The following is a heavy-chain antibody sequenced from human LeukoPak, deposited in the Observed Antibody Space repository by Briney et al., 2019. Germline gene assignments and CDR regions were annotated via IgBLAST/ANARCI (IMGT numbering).Heavy chain of an antibody. CDR3: AREYSSSSGRAFDI. D-gene: IGHD6-6*01. J-gene: IGHJ3*02. Sequence: GGSLRLSCAAAGFTFSNYGMHWVRQAPGMGLEWVAFIQFDGGNRFYADSVKGRFTISRDNSKNTLSLQMNSPRVEDTAVYYCAREYSSSSGRAFDIWGQGTMVTVSS. V-gene: IGHV3-30*02. CDR2: IQFDGGNR. CDR1: GFTFSNYG.